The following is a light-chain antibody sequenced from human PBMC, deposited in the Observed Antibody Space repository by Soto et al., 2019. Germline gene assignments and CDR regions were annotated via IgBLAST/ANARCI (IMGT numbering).Light chain of an antibody. Sequence: EIVLTQCPSTLSLSPGERATLSCRASQSVPRHLAWYQQRPGLPPRLLIYDASSRATGIPARFSGSGSGTEFTLTISSLQSEDFAVYYCQQYSHWPPITFGQGTRLEIK. CDR1: QSVPRH. CDR3: QQYSHWPPIT. CDR2: DAS. V-gene: IGKV3D-15*01. J-gene: IGKJ5*01.